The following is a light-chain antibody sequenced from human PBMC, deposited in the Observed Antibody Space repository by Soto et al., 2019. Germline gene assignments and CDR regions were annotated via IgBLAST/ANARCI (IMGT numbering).Light chain of an antibody. CDR1: QSISSY. V-gene: IGKV1-39*01. J-gene: IGKJ4*01. CDR3: QESYSTPPALT. CDR2: AAS. Sequence: DIQMTQSPSSLSASIGDRVTITCRASQSISSYLNWYLQKPGRAPKLLILAASTLQSGVPSRFSGSGSGTDFTLTISSLQPEDFATYYCQESYSTPPALTFGGGTKAEIK.